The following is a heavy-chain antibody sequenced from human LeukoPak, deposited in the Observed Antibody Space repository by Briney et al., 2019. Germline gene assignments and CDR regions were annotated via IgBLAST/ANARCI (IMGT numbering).Heavy chain of an antibody. CDR2: ISSSSSYK. CDR1: GFTFGDYS. CDR3: TRLETTKMEGARNNYHYMDV. Sequence: GGSLRLSCAASGFTFGDYSMNWVRQAPGKGLEWVSSISSSSSYKYYADSVKGRFTISRDNAKNSLYLQMNSLRTEDTAVYYCTRLETTKMEGARNNYHYMDVWGKGTTVIVSS. D-gene: IGHD1-1*01. J-gene: IGHJ6*03. V-gene: IGHV3-21*04.